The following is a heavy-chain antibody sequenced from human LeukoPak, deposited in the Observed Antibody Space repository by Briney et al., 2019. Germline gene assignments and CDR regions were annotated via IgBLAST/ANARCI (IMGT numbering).Heavy chain of an antibody. Sequence: SGPTLVKPXQTLTLTCTFSGFSLSTSGVGVGWIRQPPGKALEWLAIIYWDDDKRYSPSLKSRLTITKDTSKNQVVLTMTNMDPVDTATYYCAHRRDDDVLVRPNDAFDIWGQGTMVTVSS. V-gene: IGHV2-5*02. D-gene: IGHD6-13*01. CDR1: GFSLSTSGVG. CDR3: AHRRDDDVLVRPNDAFDI. J-gene: IGHJ3*02. CDR2: IYWDDDK.